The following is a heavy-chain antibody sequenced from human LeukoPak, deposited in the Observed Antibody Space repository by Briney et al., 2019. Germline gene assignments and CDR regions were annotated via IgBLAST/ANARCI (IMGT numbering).Heavy chain of an antibody. D-gene: IGHD3-10*01. Sequence: PGGSLRLSCAASGFSFNNYGMHWVRHTPSKGLEWVAFIRFDEREKFYADSVKGRFTISRDNSRNTVSLQMNSLRAEDTAVYYCAKDGYYGSGSYYVWWGQGTLVTVSS. V-gene: IGHV3-30*02. CDR3: AKDGYYGSGSYYVW. J-gene: IGHJ4*02. CDR1: GFSFNNYG. CDR2: IRFDEREK.